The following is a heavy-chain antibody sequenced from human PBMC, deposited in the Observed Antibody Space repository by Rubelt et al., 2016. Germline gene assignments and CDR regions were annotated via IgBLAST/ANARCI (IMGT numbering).Heavy chain of an antibody. J-gene: IGHJ4*02. Sequence: QLHLQESGPGLVKPSETLSLTCSVSGGSISSSPSYWGWIRQPPGKGLAWIGPISYSGTTYYNLSLKSRVTISVDTSKNQVSRRLRSVTAADTAVDDGASARGDDSSGDYANYWGQGTLVTVSS. V-gene: IGHV4-39*07. CDR2: ISYSGTT. CDR3: ASARGDDSSGDYANY. D-gene: IGHD3-22*01. CDR1: GGSISSSPSY.